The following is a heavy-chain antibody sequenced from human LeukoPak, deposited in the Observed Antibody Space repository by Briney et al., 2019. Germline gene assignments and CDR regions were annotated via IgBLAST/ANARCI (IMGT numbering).Heavy chain of an antibody. J-gene: IGHJ4*02. CDR1: GFTFSSYS. CDR3: ARNPARLDSDY. Sequence: GGSLRLSCAASGFTFSSYSMNWVRQAPGKGLEWVSSISSSSSYTYYADSVKGRFTISRDNAKNSLYLQMNSLRAEDTAVYYCARNPARLDSDYWGQGTLVTVSS. D-gene: IGHD3/OR15-3a*01. V-gene: IGHV3-21*01. CDR2: ISSSSSYT.